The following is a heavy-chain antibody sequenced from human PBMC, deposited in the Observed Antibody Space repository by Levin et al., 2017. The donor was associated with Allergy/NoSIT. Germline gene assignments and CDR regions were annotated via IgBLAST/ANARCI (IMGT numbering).Heavy chain of an antibody. J-gene: IGHJ4*02. CDR1: GFSLSNAW. CDR3: ATQFQW. Sequence: LSLPCAASGFSLSNAWMNWVRQAPGKGLEWVGRITSRSDGAATDYAAPVRGRFTISRDDSTNTLYLEMNSLKVEDTAVYFCATQFQWWGQGTLVTVSS. V-gene: IGHV3-15*01. D-gene: IGHD6-19*01. CDR2: ITSRSDGAAT.